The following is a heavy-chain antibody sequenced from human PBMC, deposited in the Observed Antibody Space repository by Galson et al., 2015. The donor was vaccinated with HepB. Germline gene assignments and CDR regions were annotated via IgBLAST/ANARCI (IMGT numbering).Heavy chain of an antibody. CDR1: GFTFSNYN. V-gene: IGHV3-48*02. Sequence: SLRLSCAASGFTFSNYNMNWVRQAPGKGLEWVSYISSSSRTIYYADSVKGRFTISRDNAKNSLYLQMNSLRDEDTAVYYCARGGVVVAATFDYWGQGTLVTVSS. CDR2: ISSSSRTI. CDR3: ARGGVVVAATFDY. J-gene: IGHJ4*02. D-gene: IGHD2-15*01.